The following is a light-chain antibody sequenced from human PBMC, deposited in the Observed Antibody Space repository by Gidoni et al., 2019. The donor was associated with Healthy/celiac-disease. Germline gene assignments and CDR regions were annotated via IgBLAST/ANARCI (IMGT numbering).Light chain of an antibody. CDR2: GAS. CDR1: QSVSSSY. V-gene: IGKV3-20*01. J-gene: IGKJ4*01. CDR3: QQSGSSPLT. Sequence: EIVFPQSPCPLSLSPGERSTLSCRASQSVSSSYLAWYQQKPGHARRLLIYGASSRATGVPERFSGSGSGTDFTLTISRLEPEDFAVYYCQQSGSSPLTFGGGTKVEIK.